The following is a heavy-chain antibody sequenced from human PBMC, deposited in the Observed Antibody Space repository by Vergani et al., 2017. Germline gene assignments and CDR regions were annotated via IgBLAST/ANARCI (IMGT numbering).Heavy chain of an antibody. CDR2: IIPLFGTA. V-gene: IGHV1-69*01. J-gene: IGHJ6*03. Sequence: QVQLVQSGAEVKKPGSSVKVSCKASGGTFSSYAISWVRQAPGQGLEWMGGIIPLFGTANYAQKFQGRVTITADESTSTAYVELGSLRSEDTAVYYCARFSTVTTEADYYYYMDVWGKGTTVTVSS. CDR3: ARFSTVTTEADYYYYMDV. CDR1: GGTFSSYA. D-gene: IGHD4-17*01.